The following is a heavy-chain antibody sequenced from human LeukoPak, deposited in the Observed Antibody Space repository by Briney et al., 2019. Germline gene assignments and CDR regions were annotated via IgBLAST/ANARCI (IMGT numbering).Heavy chain of an antibody. Sequence: GGSLRFSCAASGFTFSSYAMSWVRQAPGKGLEWVSAISGSGGSTYYADSVKGRFTISRDNSKNTVYLQMNSLRAEDTALYYCAKSSGSYSFDYWGQGTLVTVSS. V-gene: IGHV3-23*01. CDR1: GFTFSSYA. CDR2: ISGSGGST. CDR3: AKSSGSYSFDY. J-gene: IGHJ4*02. D-gene: IGHD1-26*01.